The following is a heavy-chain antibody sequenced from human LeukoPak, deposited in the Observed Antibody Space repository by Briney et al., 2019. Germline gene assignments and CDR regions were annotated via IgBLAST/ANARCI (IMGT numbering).Heavy chain of an antibody. CDR1: GGSISSYY. D-gene: IGHD7-27*01. CDR2: IYYSGST. CDR3: ARDAPLLGYYGMDV. Sequence: SETLSLTCTVSGGSISSYYWSWIRQPPGKGLEWIGYIYYSGSTNYNPSLKSRVTISVDTSKNQFSLKLSSVTAADTAVYYCARDAPLLGYYGMDVWGQGTTVTVSS. V-gene: IGHV4-59*01. J-gene: IGHJ6*02.